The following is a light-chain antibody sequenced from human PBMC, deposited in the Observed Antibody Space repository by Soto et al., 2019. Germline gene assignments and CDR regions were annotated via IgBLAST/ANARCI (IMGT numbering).Light chain of an antibody. CDR2: GVS. CDR3: QQYHSWPPT. CDR1: QSVHSY. J-gene: IGKJ5*01. V-gene: IGKV3-15*01. Sequence: EIVMTRSPATLSVSPGSRFTLSCMASQSVHSYLGWYQQKPGLAPRLLIYGVSTRATGIPARFSGSGSGTEFTLTISSLKYEDFAVYYGQQYHSWPPTFGQGTRLEIK.